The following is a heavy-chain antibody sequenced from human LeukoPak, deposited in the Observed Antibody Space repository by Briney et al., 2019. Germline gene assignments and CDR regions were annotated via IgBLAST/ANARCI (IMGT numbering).Heavy chain of an antibody. Sequence: GGSLRLSCAASGFTFSSYAMSWVRQAPGKGLEWVSSISSSSSYIYYADPVKGRFTISRDNAKNSLYLQMNSLRAEDTAVYYCARVGGYSYGYLDYWGQGTLVTVSS. J-gene: IGHJ4*02. D-gene: IGHD5-18*01. CDR1: GFTFSSYA. CDR3: ARVGGYSYGYLDY. V-gene: IGHV3-21*01. CDR2: ISSSSSYI.